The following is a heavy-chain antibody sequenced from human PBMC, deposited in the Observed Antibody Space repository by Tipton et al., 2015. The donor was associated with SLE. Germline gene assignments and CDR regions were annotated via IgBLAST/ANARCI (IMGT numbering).Heavy chain of an antibody. J-gene: IGHJ4*02. CDR3: VRQDLTGTTFDY. D-gene: IGHD1-1*01. CDR2: IHPSGRST. V-gene: IGHV1-46*01. Sequence: QLVQSGAEVKKPGASVKVSCKASGYPFTSFGISWVRQAPGHGLEWMGIIHPSGRSTSYAQKFQGRVTLTRDPSTSTVYLELSSLRSEDTAVYYCVRQDLTGTTFDYWGQGTLVTVSS. CDR1: GYPFTSFG.